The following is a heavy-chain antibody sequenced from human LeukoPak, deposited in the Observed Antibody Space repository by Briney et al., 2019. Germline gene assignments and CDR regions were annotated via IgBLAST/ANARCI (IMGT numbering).Heavy chain of an antibody. CDR3: ARRSQMATIDFDY. V-gene: IGHV5-51*01. CDR2: IYPGDSDT. D-gene: IGHD5-24*01. Sequence: GESLKISCKCSGYSFTNYWIGWVRPMPGKGLEWMGIIYPGDSDTKYSPSFQGQVTISADKSISTAYLQWSSLKASDTAMYYCARRSQMATIDFDYWGQGTLVTVSS. J-gene: IGHJ4*02. CDR1: GYSFTNYW.